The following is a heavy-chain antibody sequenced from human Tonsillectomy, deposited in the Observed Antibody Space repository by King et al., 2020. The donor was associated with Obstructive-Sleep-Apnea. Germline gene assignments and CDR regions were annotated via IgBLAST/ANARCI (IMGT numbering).Heavy chain of an antibody. CDR3: ATFSSSSHFDY. CDR1: GYTFTAYL. J-gene: IGHJ4*02. V-gene: IGHV1-2*02. CDR2: INPHSGDT. D-gene: IGHD3-3*01. Sequence: VQLVESGAEVKKPGASVKVSCKASGYTFTAYLMHWVRQAPGQGLEWMGGINPHSGDTNFLQKFQGRVTMTRDTSMSTAYMELTRLRSGDTAVYYCATFSSSSHFDYWGQGTLVTVSS.